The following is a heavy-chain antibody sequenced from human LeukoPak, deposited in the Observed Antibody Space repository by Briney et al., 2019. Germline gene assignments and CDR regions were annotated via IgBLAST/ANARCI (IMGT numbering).Heavy chain of an antibody. CDR3: ATKLYVLRFSDRPGYFDN. CDR2: IAQRGST. J-gene: IGHJ4*02. D-gene: IGHD3-3*01. Sequence: SETLSLTCAVNGGSFSGYHWSWIRQSPGKGLEWIGDIAQRGSTKYNPSLKGRITMSVDTSKNQFSLKLISVTAADTAVYYCATKLYVLRFSDRPGYFDNWGQGTLVTVSS. V-gene: IGHV4-34*01. CDR1: GGSFSGYH.